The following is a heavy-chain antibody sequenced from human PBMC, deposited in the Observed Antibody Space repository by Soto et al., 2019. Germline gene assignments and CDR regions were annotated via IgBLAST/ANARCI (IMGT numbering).Heavy chain of an antibody. D-gene: IGHD3-3*01. CDR3: ARDLHFGVATMGWFDP. CDR2: ISYDGSNK. J-gene: IGHJ5*02. V-gene: IGHV3-30-3*01. Sequence: QVQLVESGGGVVQPGRSLRLSCAASGFTFSSYAMHWVRQAPGKGLEWVAVISYDGSNKYYADSVKGRFTISRDNSKNTLYLQMNSLRAEDTAVYYCARDLHFGVATMGWFDPWGQGTLVTVSS. CDR1: GFTFSSYA.